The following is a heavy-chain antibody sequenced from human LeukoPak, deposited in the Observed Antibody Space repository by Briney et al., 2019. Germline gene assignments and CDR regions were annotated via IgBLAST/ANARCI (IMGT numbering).Heavy chain of an antibody. CDR1: GYTFIDYY. Sequence: GASVKVSCKSSGYTFIDYYMYWVRQAPGQGLDGMGWLNPNSGATKYAQKFQGRVTVTRDTSINTAYMELSSLRSDDTAVYYCARDGASPTVEFDYWGQGTLVTVSS. CDR3: ARDGASPTVEFDY. J-gene: IGHJ4*02. V-gene: IGHV1-2*02. CDR2: LNPNSGAT. D-gene: IGHD4-17*01.